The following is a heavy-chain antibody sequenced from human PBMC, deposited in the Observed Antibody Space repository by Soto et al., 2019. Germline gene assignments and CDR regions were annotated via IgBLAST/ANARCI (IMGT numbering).Heavy chain of an antibody. D-gene: IGHD3-22*01. V-gene: IGHV3-11*01. CDR3: AKMSSENYYDPVFS. CDR1: GLTFSDYY. Sequence: QVQLVESGGGLVQTSGSLRLACVASGLTFSDYYMSWVPQAPGKGLEWVSYISSSGNTIYYADSVKGRFTISRDNAKNSVYLQMNSLRAEDTALYFCAKMSSENYYDPVFSWGQGTLVTVSS. CDR2: ISSSGNTI. J-gene: IGHJ4*02.